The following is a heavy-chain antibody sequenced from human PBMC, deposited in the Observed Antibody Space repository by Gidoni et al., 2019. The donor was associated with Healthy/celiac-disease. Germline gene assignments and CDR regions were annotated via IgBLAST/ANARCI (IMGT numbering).Heavy chain of an antibody. CDR3: ARSAPSVLRFWEWPSTNYYYGMDV. J-gene: IGHJ6*04. V-gene: IGHV3-13*01. CDR1: GFTFSRYD. D-gene: IGHD3-3*01. Sequence: EVQLVESGGGLLQPGGSLSLSCAASGFTFSRYDMHWVRQATGKGLEWVSAIGTAGDTYYPGSVKGRFTISRENAKNSLYLQMNSLRAEDTAVYYCARSAPSVLRFWEWPSTNYYYGMDVWGKGTTVTVSS. CDR2: IGTAGDT.